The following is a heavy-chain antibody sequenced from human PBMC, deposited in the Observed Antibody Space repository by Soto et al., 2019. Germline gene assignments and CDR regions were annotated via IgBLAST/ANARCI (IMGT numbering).Heavy chain of an antibody. D-gene: IGHD3-9*01. J-gene: IGHJ6*02. CDR2: VSGSGDYT. V-gene: IGHV3-23*01. Sequence: EVQLLESGGGLVQPGGSLRLSCAASGFTFSSYAMSWVRQAPGKGLEWVSGVSGSGDYTFYADSVKGRLTISRDNSKTTLYLQMNSLRAEDTAVYYCAKDRYYDMLAGYNSYHYAMAVWGQGTTVTVSS. CDR3: AKDRYYDMLAGYNSYHYAMAV. CDR1: GFTFSSYA.